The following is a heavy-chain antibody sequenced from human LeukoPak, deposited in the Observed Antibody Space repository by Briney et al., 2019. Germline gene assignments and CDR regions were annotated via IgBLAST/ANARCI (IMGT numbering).Heavy chain of an antibody. CDR3: ARNPKDGSSSPFDY. J-gene: IGHJ4*02. Sequence: ASVKVSCKASGYTFTSYGISWVRQAPGQGLEWMGWISAYNGNTNYAQMLQGRVTMTTDTSTSTAYMELRSLRSDDTAVYYCARNPKDGSSSPFDYWGQGTLVTVSS. V-gene: IGHV1-18*01. CDR1: GYTFTSYG. D-gene: IGHD6-6*01. CDR2: ISAYNGNT.